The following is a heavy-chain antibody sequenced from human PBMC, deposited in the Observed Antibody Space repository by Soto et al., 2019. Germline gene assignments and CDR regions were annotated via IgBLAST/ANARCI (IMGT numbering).Heavy chain of an antibody. CDR2: MSSGVYT. J-gene: IGHJ5*02. CDR3: ARLFGRYGWFDP. CDR1: GLNVTRNY. Sequence: VQLVESGGGLIQRGGSLRLSCAASGLNVTRNYMSWVRQAPGKGLEWVSVMSSGVYTYYADSVKGRFTISRDNSKNTLFLQINSLITEDTAVYYCARLFGRYGWFDPWGQGTLVTVSS. V-gene: IGHV3-53*01. D-gene: IGHD2-21*01.